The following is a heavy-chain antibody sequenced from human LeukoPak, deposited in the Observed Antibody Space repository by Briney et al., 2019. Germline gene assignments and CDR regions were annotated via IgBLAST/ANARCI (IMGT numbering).Heavy chain of an antibody. Sequence: GGSLRLSCAASGFTVSSNYMSWVRQAPGKGLEWVSVIYSGGSTYYADSVKGRFTISRDNSKSTLYLQMNSLRAEDTAVYYCAREDSSSWYAPYSGGMDVWGQGTTVTVSS. D-gene: IGHD6-13*01. CDR2: IYSGGST. CDR1: GFTVSSNY. CDR3: AREDSSSWYAPYSGGMDV. J-gene: IGHJ6*02. V-gene: IGHV3-66*01.